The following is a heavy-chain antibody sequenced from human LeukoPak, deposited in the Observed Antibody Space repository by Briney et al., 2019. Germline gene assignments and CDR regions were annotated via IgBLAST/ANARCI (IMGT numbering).Heavy chain of an antibody. CDR2: ISYDGSNK. D-gene: IGHD5-18*01. J-gene: IGHJ4*02. Sequence: PGRSLRPSCAASGFTFSSYGMHWVRQAPGKGLEWVAVISYDGSNKYYADSVKGRFTISRDNSKNTLYLQMNSLRAEDTAVYYCAKDSLDPYSYGVPHYFDYWGQGTLVTVSS. CDR1: GFTFSSYG. V-gene: IGHV3-30*18. CDR3: AKDSLDPYSYGVPHYFDY.